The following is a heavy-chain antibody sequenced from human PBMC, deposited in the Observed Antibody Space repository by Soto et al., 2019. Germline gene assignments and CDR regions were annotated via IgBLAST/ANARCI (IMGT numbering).Heavy chain of an antibody. CDR1: GGPISSGSHY. D-gene: IGHD3-10*01. V-gene: IGHV4-39*01. Sequence: QLQLQESGPRLLKPSEALSLICTVSGGPISSGSHYWGWIRQSPGKGLEWIGSIYYSGSTHYNPSLKSRVTISVDTSKNQFSLKXXXVTAADXAVYXCAXXXHLGGMVYWYFDLWGRGTLVNVSS. CDR2: IYYSGST. CDR3: AXXXHLGGMVYWYFDL. J-gene: IGHJ2*01.